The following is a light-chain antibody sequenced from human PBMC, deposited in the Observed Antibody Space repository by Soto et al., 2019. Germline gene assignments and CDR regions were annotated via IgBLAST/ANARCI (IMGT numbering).Light chain of an antibody. CDR2: GAS. Sequence: EIVMTQSPATLSVSPGEGATLSCRASQSVSSYLAWYQQKSGQAPRLLIYGASNRATGIPDRFSGSGSGTDFTLTISRLEPEDFAVYYCQQYGRSSWTFGQGTKVDIK. J-gene: IGKJ1*01. V-gene: IGKV3-20*01. CDR1: QSVSSY. CDR3: QQYGRSSWT.